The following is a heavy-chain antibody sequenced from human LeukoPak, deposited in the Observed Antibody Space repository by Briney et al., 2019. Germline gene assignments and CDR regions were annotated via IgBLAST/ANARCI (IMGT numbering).Heavy chain of an antibody. CDR1: GFTFSSYG. Sequence: TGGSLRLSCAASGFTFSSYGMHWVRQARGKGLEWVAVIWYDGSNKYYADSMTGRFTISRDNSKNTLYLEINSLRAEDTAVYYCAREAWDLTGCAPVIWGQGTLVTASS. CDR3: AREAWDLTGCAPVI. CDR2: IWYDGSNK. D-gene: IGHD1-14*01. V-gene: IGHV3-33*01. J-gene: IGHJ4*02.